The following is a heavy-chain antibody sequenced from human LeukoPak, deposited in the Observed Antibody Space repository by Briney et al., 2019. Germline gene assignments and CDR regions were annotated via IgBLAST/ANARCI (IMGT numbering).Heavy chain of an antibody. CDR1: GYAFTQFA. V-gene: IGHV7-4-1*02. Sequence: ASVNASCKTSGYAFTQFAINWMRQAPGQGLEWMGWINMCTGKPTYAQGFTGRFAFSLDPSASTAYLQISSLKAEDTAVYYCARDAPDGGVSKFDYWGQGTLVTVSS. CDR2: INMCTGKP. J-gene: IGHJ4*02. D-gene: IGHD3-3*01. CDR3: ARDAPDGGVSKFDY.